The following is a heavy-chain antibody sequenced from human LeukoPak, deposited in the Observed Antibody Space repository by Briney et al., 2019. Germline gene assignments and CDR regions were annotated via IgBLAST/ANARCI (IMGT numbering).Heavy chain of an antibody. J-gene: IGHJ4*02. CDR2: IYYSGST. CDR1: GGSISSSSYY. CDR3: ARLSIRGPPDY. Sequence: SETLSLTCTVSGGSISSSSYYWGWIRQPPGKGLEWIGSIYYSGSTYYNPSLKSRVTISVDTSKNQFSLKLSSVTAADTAVYYCARLSIRGPPDYWGQGTLVTVSS. D-gene: IGHD5-24*01. V-gene: IGHV4-39*01.